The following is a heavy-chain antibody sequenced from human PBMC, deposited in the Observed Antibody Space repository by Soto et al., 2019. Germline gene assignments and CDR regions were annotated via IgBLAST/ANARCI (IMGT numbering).Heavy chain of an antibody. CDR1: GYSFTSYW. V-gene: IGHV5-51*01. D-gene: IGHD3-10*01. Sequence: PGESLKISCKGSGYSFTSYWIGWVRQMPGKGLEWMGIIYPGDSDTRYSPSFQGQVTISADKSISTAYLQWSSLKASDTAMYYCARHKFPRYYGSGSYYSVDYGMDVWGQGTTVTVSS. CDR3: ARHKFPRYYGSGSYYSVDYGMDV. J-gene: IGHJ6*02. CDR2: IYPGDSDT.